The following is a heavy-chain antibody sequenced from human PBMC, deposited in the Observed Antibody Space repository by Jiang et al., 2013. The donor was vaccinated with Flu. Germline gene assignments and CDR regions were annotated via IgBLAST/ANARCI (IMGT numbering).Heavy chain of an antibody. D-gene: IGHD2-8*01. CDR3: ATGGCTNGVCYDPYYYYGMDV. J-gene: IGHJ6*02. V-gene: IGHV1-46*01. CDR1: GYTFTSYY. Sequence: KVSCKASGYTFTSYYMHWVRQAPGQGLEWMGIINPSGGSTSYAQKFQGRVTMTEDTSTDTAYMELSSLRSEDTAVYYCATGGCTNGVCYDPYYYYGMDVWGQGTTVTVS. CDR2: INPSGGST.